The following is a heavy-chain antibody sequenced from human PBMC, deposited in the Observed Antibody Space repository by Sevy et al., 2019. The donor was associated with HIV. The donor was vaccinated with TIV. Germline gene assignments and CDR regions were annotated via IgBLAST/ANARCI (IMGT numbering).Heavy chain of an antibody. J-gene: IGHJ5*02. CDR2: ISGRRNYI. D-gene: IGHD3-22*01. CDR3: ARVATTDYYDSSGYAGAWKWFDP. V-gene: IGHV3-21*06. Sequence: GGSLRLSCAASGITFSSYTMNWVRQAPGKGLEWVASISGRRNYIYYAGSVKGRFTVSRDNDKNSLYLQMNSMSVEDTAVYYCARVATTDYYDSSGYAGAWKWFDPWGQGTQVTVSS. CDR1: GITFSSYT.